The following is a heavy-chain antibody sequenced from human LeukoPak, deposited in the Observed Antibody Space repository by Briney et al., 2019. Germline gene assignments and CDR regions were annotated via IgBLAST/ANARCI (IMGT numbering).Heavy chain of an antibody. CDR2: IIPILGKA. J-gene: IGHJ4*02. V-gene: IGHV1-69*04. CDR3: GRGSRPVTYYFDY. CDR1: GGTFSSYA. D-gene: IGHD4-17*01. Sequence: EASVKVSCKASGGTFSSYAIRWVRQAPGQGVAWVGRIIPILGKANHAQKFQGRVTITADKSTSTAYMELSSLRSEDTAVYYCGRGSRPVTYYFDYWGQGTLVTVSS.